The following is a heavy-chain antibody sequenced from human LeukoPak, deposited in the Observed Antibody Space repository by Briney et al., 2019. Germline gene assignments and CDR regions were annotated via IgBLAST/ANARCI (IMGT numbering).Heavy chain of an antibody. Sequence: SETLSLTCAVYGGSFSGYYWSWIRQPPGKGLEWIGEINHSGSTNYNPSLKSQVTISVDTSKNQFSLKLSSVTAADTAVYYCARGRLSSGSFDYWGQGTLVTVSS. CDR3: ARGRLSSGSFDY. V-gene: IGHV4-34*01. CDR1: GGSFSGYY. J-gene: IGHJ4*02. D-gene: IGHD6-19*01. CDR2: INHSGST.